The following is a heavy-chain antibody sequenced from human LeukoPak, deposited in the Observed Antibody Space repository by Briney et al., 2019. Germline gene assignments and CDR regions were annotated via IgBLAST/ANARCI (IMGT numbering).Heavy chain of an antibody. D-gene: IGHD5-18*01. CDR2: ISAYNGNT. V-gene: IGHV1-18*01. CDR1: GYTSTSYG. CDR3: ARGRRDSAMAPYYGMDV. Sequence: GASVKVSCKASGYTSTSYGISWVRQAPGQGLEWMGWISAYNGNTNYAQKVQGRVTMTTDTSTSTAYMELRSLRSDDTAMYYCARGRRDSAMAPYYGMDVWGQGTTVTVSS. J-gene: IGHJ6*02.